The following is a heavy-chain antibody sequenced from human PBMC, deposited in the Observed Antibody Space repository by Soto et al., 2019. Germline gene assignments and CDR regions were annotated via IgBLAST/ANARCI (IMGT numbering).Heavy chain of an antibody. CDR3: ARGASDY. V-gene: IGHV3-72*01. J-gene: IGHJ4*02. Sequence: PGGSLRLSCAASGFTFSDHYMDWVRQAPGKGLEWVGRTRNKANSYTTEYAASVKGRFTISRDDSKSSLYLQMNSLKTEDTAVYYCARGASDYWGQGTLVTVSS. CDR1: GFTFSDHY. CDR2: TRNKANSYTT.